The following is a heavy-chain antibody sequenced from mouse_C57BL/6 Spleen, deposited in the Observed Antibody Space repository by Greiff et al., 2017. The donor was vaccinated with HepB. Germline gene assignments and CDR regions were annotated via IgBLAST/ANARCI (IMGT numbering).Heavy chain of an antibody. V-gene: IGHV1-26*01. Sequence: VQLQQSGPELVKPGASVKISCKASGYTFTDYYMNWVKQSHGKSLEWIGDINPNNGGTSYNQKFKGKATLTVDKSSSPAYMELRSLTSEDSAVYYCASGYYGSTPWFAYWGQGTLVTVSA. CDR3: ASGYYGSTPWFAY. J-gene: IGHJ3*01. D-gene: IGHD1-1*01. CDR1: GYTFTDYY. CDR2: INPNNGGT.